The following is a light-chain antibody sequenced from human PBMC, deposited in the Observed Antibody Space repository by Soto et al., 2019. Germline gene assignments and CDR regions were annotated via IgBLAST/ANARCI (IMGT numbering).Light chain of an antibody. J-gene: IGLJ2*01. CDR1: SSDIGGYNF. V-gene: IGLV2-11*01. Sequence: QSVLTQPRSVSGSPGQSVTISCTGTSSDIGGYNFVSWYQQHPGKVPKLMVHDVSKRPSGVPDRFSGSKSGSTASLTISGVQGEDGAGYYCFLYGGTYTRPFGGGTKLTVL. CDR2: DVS. CDR3: FLYGGTYTRP.